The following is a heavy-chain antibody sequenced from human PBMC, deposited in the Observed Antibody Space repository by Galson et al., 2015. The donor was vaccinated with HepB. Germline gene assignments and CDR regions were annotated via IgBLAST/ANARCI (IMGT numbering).Heavy chain of an antibody. J-gene: IGHJ5*02. V-gene: IGHV6-1*01. CDR2: TYYRSKWYN. CDR3: ARDAAPPYSSSWINWFDP. CDR1: GDSVSSNSAA. D-gene: IGHD6-13*01. Sequence: CAISGDSVSSNSAAWSWIRQSPSRGLEWLGRTYYRSKWYNDYAVSVKSRITINPDTSKNQFSLQLNSVTPEDTAVYYCARDAAPPYSSSWINWFDPWGQGTLVTVSS.